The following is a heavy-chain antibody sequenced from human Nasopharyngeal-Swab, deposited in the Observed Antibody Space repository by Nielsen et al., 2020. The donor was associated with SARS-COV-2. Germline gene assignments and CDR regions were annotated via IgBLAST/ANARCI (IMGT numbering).Heavy chain of an antibody. V-gene: IGHV4-30-2*01. CDR1: GGSISSGFYS. CDR2: IYHSGNT. J-gene: IGHJ4*02. Sequence: SETLSLTCAVSGGSISSGFYSWSWIRQPPGKGLEWSGYIYHSGNTYYNPSLKSRVTISVDRSKNQFSLRLSSVTAADTAVYYCARKYCNDECYFDYWGQGTLVTVSS. D-gene: IGHD2/OR15-2a*01. CDR3: ARKYCNDECYFDY.